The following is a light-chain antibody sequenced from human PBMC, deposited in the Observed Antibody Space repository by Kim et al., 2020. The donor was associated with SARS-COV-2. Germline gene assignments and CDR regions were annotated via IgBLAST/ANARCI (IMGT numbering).Light chain of an antibody. J-gene: IGKJ4*01. CDR3: QQCSYWPLT. CDR1: QSVSY. V-gene: IGKV3-11*01. CDR2: DTS. Sequence: SWSPGESATLACRASQSVSYLAWYQQKPGQAPRLLIYDTSSRATGIPARFSGSVSGTDFTLTISSREPGDFAVYYCQQCSYWPLTFGGGTKVDIK.